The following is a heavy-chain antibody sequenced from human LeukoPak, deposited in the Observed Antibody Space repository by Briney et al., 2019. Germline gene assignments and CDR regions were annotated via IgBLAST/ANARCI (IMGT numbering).Heavy chain of an antibody. CDR1: GFTVSRNY. CDR3: ARAGPSSSWHQFDY. V-gene: IGHV3-66*01. Sequence: GGSLRLSCAASGFTVSRNYMSWVRQAPGKGLEWVSVIYSGGRTYYADSVKGRFTISRDNSKNTLYLQMNSLRAEDTAVYYCARAGPSSSWHQFDYWGQGTLVTVSS. J-gene: IGHJ4*02. CDR2: IYSGGRT. D-gene: IGHD6-13*01.